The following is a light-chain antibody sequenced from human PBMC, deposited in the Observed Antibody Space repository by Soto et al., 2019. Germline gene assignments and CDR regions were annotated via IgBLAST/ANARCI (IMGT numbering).Light chain of an antibody. CDR2: DVS. Sequence: QSALTQPRSVSGSPGQSVTISCTGTSSDVGGYNFVSWYQQHPGKAPKLMIYDVSKRPSGLPDRFSGSKSGNTASLTISGLQAEDEADYYCCSCAGSYTWVFGGGTKLTVL. CDR3: CSCAGSYTWV. CDR1: SSDVGGYNF. V-gene: IGLV2-11*01. J-gene: IGLJ2*01.